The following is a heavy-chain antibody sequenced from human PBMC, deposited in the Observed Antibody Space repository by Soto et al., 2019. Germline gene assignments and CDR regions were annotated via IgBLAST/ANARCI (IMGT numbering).Heavy chain of an antibody. CDR3: ARGGGSLPY. V-gene: IGHV4-59*01. J-gene: IGHJ4*02. CDR2: IYYNGSS. D-gene: IGHD1-26*01. CDR1: GGSISWYY. Sequence: SETLSLTCTVSGGSISWYYWRWIRQPPGKGLEWIGHIYYNGSSYYNPSLKSRLTISVDTSKNQFSLKLSSVTAADTAVYYCARGGGSLPYWGQGALVTVSS.